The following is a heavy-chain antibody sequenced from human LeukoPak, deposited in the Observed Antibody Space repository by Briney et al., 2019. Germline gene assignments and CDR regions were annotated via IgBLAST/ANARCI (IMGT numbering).Heavy chain of an antibody. Sequence: PGGSLRLSCAASGFTFSDYYMSWIRLAPGKGLEWVSYISSGGSYTNYADSVKGRFTISRDNAKNSLYLQMNSLRAEDTAIYYCAELLTSSWYHDYWAQGTLVTVSS. D-gene: IGHD6-13*01. CDR2: ISSGGSYT. J-gene: IGHJ4*02. CDR3: AELLTSSWYHDY. CDR1: GFTFSDYY. V-gene: IGHV3-11*03.